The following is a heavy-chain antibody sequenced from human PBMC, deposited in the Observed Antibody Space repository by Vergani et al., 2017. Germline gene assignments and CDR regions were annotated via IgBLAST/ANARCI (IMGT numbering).Heavy chain of an antibody. CDR1: GGSISSGGYY. J-gene: IGHJ6*02. Sequence: QVQLQESGPGLVKPSQTLSLTCTVSGGSISSGGYYWSWIRQHPGKGLEWIGYIYYSGSTYYNPSLKSRVTISVDTSKNQSSLKLSSVTAADPAVYYCAGERITIFGGGPGGNYYGMDVWGQGTTVTVSS. V-gene: IGHV4-31*03. CDR3: AGERITIFGGGPGGNYYGMDV. CDR2: IYYSGST. D-gene: IGHD3-3*01.